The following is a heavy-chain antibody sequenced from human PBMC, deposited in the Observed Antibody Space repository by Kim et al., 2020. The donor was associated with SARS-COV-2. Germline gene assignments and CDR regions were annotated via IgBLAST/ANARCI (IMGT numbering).Heavy chain of an antibody. J-gene: IGHJ4*02. CDR3: VRCPRTVATSGTHFDS. CDR2: LYLYYPGRT. V-gene: IGHV4-39*01. D-gene: IGHD1-1*01. Sequence: SQTLSLTCSVSGVSMRDSGYYWGWVRQPPGKGLEWIGSLYLYYPGRTYYNPSLQSRATISAGSSKTQFSLKLSSLTVADSAVYYCVRCPRTVATSGTHFDSWRQGSLLIVSP. CDR1: GVSMRDSGYY.